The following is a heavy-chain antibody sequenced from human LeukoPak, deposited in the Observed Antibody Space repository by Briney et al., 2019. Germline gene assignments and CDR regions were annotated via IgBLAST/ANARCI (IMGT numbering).Heavy chain of an antibody. CDR1: GFTFSSYA. J-gene: IGHJ4*02. V-gene: IGHV3-23*01. Sequence: GGSLRLSCAASGFTFSSYAMSWVRQAPGKGLEWVSAISGSGGSTYYADSVKGRFTISRGNAKSSLYLQMNSLRADDTAVYYCARDRALYDSRRGYYYTEDDYWGQGTLVTVSS. CDR2: ISGSGGST. CDR3: ARDRALYDSRRGYYYTEDDY. D-gene: IGHD3-22*01.